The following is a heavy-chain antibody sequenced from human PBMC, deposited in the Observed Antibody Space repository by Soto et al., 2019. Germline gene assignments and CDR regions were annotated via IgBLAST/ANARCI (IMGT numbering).Heavy chain of an antibody. CDR3: ARDRVREYYSTSSYGSWAFDI. J-gene: IGHJ3*02. D-gene: IGHD6-6*01. Sequence: QVQLVQSGAEVKKPGSSVKVSCKASGGTFSTYAINWVRQAPGQGLEWMGGIIPIFGTANYANKFQGRVTITEDNSTSTDYMELNSLRSEDTAVYYCARDRVREYYSTSSYGSWAFDIWGQGTMVTVSS. CDR1: GGTFSTYA. V-gene: IGHV1-69*06. CDR2: IIPIFGTA.